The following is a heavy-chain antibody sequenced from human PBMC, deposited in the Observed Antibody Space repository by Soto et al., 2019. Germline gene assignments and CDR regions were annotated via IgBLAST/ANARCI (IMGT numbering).Heavy chain of an antibody. CDR2: IYYSGST. CDR1: GGSISSGYYY. J-gene: IGHJ4*02. CDR3: ARVVFYTGYNYFDY. D-gene: IGHD5-18*01. Sequence: QVQLQESGPGLVKPSQTLSLTCTVSGGSISSGYYYWSWIRQAPGKGLEWIGDIYYSGSTYYNSSVKSRGTTSLDTSKNQFSMNLSSVTAADTAVYYCARVVFYTGYNYFDYWGQGTLVTVSS. V-gene: IGHV4-30-4*01.